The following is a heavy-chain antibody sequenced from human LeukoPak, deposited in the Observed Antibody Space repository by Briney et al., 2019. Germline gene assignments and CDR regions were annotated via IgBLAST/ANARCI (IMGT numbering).Heavy chain of an antibody. J-gene: IGHJ4*01. V-gene: IGHV3-7*01. CDR1: GFTFSSYW. D-gene: IGHD2-8*02. Sequence: GGSLRLSCAASGFTFSSYWMSWVRQAPGKGLEWVANIKQDGSEKYYVDSVKGRFTISRDNAKNSLYLQMNSLRAEDTAVYYCARELQLGYCPGGVCRSFDYWGQEPWSPSPQ. CDR3: ARELQLGYCPGGVCRSFDY. CDR2: IKQDGSEK.